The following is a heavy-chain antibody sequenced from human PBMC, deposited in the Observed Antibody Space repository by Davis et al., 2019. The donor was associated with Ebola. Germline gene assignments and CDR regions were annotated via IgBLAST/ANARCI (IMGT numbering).Heavy chain of an antibody. J-gene: IGHJ4*02. V-gene: IGHV1-69*04. D-gene: IGHD3-10*01. Sequence: AASVKVSCKASGYTFTSYAISWVRQAPGQGLEWMGRIIPILGIANYAQKFQGRVTITADKSTSTAYMELSSLRSEDTAVYYCEVTMVRGVIITESYYFDYWGQGTLVTVSS. CDR3: EVTMVRGVIITESYYFDY. CDR1: GYTFTSYA. CDR2: IIPILGIA.